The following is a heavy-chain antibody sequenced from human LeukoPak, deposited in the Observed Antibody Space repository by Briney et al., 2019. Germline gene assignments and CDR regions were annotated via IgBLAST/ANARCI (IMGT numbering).Heavy chain of an antibody. CDR2: IYPGDSDT. D-gene: IGHD1-26*01. Sequence: GESLQISCKGSGYRFTSYWIGWVRQLPGKGLEWMGIIYPGDSDTRYSPSFQGQVTISADKSISTAYLQWSSLKASDTAMYYCARQSTWGYSFAGMDVWGQGTTVTVSS. CDR3: ARQSTWGYSFAGMDV. V-gene: IGHV5-51*01. CDR1: GYRFTSYW. J-gene: IGHJ6*02.